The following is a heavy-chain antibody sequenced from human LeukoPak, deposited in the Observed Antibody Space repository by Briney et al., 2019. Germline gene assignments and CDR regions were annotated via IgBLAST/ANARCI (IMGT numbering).Heavy chain of an antibody. CDR1: GYTFTSYA. CDR2: INAGNGNT. J-gene: IGHJ5*02. D-gene: IGHD2-15*01. CDR3: AREGYCSGGSCGTFDP. Sequence: ASVKVSCKASGYTFTSYAMHWVRQAPGQRLEWMGWINAGNGNTKYSQKFQGRVTITRDTSASTAYMELSSLRSEDTAVSYCAREGYCSGGSCGTFDPWGQGTLVTVSS. V-gene: IGHV1-3*01.